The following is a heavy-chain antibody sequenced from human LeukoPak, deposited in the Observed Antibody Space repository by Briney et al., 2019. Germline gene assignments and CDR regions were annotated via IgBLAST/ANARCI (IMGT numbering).Heavy chain of an antibody. CDR2: ISYDGRSD. V-gene: IGHV3-30*03. CDR3: ARGSGHYYDTSGFSNWFDP. J-gene: IGHJ5*02. CDR1: GFTFSNAW. Sequence: PGGSLRLSCAASGFTFSNAWMNWVRQAPGKALEWVTMISYDGRSDNYIDSVKGRFSISRDNSKNMLYLQMNSLRAEDTAVYYCARGSGHYYDTSGFSNWFDPWGQGTLVTVSS. D-gene: IGHD3-22*01.